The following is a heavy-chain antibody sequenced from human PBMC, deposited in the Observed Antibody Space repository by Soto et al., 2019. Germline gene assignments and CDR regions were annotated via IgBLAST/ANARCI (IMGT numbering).Heavy chain of an antibody. CDR3: ARDLWGYCGTDCYPLDV. J-gene: IGHJ6*02. CDR1: GGSFSGYY. CDR2: INHSGST. V-gene: IGHV4-34*01. D-gene: IGHD2-21*02. Sequence: PSETLSLTCAVYGGSFSGYYWSWIRQPPGKGLEWIGEINHSGSTSYNPSLKSRVTISVDTSKNQFSLKLSSVTAADTAVYYCARDLWGYCGTDCYPLDVWGQGTTVTVSS.